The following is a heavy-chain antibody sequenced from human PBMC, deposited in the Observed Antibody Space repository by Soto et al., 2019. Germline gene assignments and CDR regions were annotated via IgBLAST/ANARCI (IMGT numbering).Heavy chain of an antibody. CDR1: GYTFTSYY. Sequence: QVQLVQSGAEVKKPGASVKVSCKASGYTFTSYYIHWVRQAPGQGLEWMGVINPSIGTTSYAQKFQGRVTMTRDMSTSTLYMELSSLRSEDTTVYYCARDVQTDGTAAGRMDAMDVWGQGTTVTVSS. J-gene: IGHJ6*02. V-gene: IGHV1-46*01. CDR2: INPSIGTT. CDR3: ARDVQTDGTAAGRMDAMDV. D-gene: IGHD6-13*01.